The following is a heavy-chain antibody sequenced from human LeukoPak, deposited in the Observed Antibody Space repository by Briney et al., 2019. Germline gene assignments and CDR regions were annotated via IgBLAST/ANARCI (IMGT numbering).Heavy chain of an antibody. CDR1: GSSISSYY. Sequence: PSETLSLTCTVSGSSISSYYWSWIRQPAGKGLEWIGRIYTSGSTNYNPSLKSRVTISADKSKKQFSLKLGSVTAADTAVYYCAREGSGSYLGYYYYMDVWGKGTTVTVSS. D-gene: IGHD3-10*01. CDR2: IYTSGST. J-gene: IGHJ6*03. V-gene: IGHV4-4*07. CDR3: AREGSGSYLGYYYYMDV.